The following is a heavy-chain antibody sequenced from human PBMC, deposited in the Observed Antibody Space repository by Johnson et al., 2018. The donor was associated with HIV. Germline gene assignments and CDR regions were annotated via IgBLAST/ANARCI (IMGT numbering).Heavy chain of an antibody. Sequence: VQLVESGGGLVQPGGSLRLSCEASGISVIKNYMSWVRQAPGKGLEWVSLIYSGDNTKYADSVKGRFIISRDNSKNTLFLQMNSLRPKDTALYFCARVSLAYSYGYDAFDIWGQGTMVTVSS. V-gene: IGHV3-66*02. J-gene: IGHJ3*02. CDR3: ARVSLAYSYGYDAFDI. CDR2: IYSGDNT. D-gene: IGHD5-18*01. CDR1: GISVIKNY.